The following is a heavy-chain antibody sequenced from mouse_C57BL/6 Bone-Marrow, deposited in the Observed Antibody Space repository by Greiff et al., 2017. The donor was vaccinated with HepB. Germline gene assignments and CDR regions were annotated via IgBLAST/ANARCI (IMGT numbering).Heavy chain of an antibody. Sequence: LVESGAELVRPGASVKLSCTASGFNIKDDYMHWVKQRPEQGLEWIGWIDPENGDTEYASKFQGKATITADTSSNTAYLQLSSLTSEDTAVYYCTTDPLAMDYWGQGTSVTVSS. CDR2: IDPENGDT. D-gene: IGHD6-1*01. CDR1: GFNIKDDY. J-gene: IGHJ4*01. V-gene: IGHV14-4*01. CDR3: TTDPLAMDY.